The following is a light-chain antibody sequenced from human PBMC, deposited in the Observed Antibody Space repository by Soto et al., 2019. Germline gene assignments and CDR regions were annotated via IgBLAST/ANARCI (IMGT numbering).Light chain of an antibody. CDR2: AND. Sequence: QSVLTQPPSASGTPGQRVIISCSGRSSNIGSNYVYWFQHLPGTAPKLLLYANDQRPSGVPDRFSGSKSGTSASLAISGLRSEDEADYYCAAWDDSLGGSWVFSGGTKLTVL. V-gene: IGLV1-47*02. CDR3: AAWDDSLGGSWV. J-gene: IGLJ3*02. CDR1: SSNIGSNY.